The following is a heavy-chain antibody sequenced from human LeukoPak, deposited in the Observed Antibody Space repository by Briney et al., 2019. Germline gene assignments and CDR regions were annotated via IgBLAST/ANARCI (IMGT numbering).Heavy chain of an antibody. D-gene: IGHD3-3*01. CDR2: ISSSSSYI. Sequence: GGSLRLSCAASGFTFSSYSMNWVRQAPGKGLEWVSSISSSSSYIYYADSVKGRFTISRDNAKNSLYLQMNSLRAEDTAVYYCARDHYTIFGVVINYYYGMDVWGQGTTVTVSS. J-gene: IGHJ6*02. CDR3: ARDHYTIFGVVINYYYGMDV. V-gene: IGHV3-21*01. CDR1: GFTFSSYS.